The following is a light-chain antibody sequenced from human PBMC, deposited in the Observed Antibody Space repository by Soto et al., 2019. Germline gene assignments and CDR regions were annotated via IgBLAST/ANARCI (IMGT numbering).Light chain of an antibody. CDR1: QRISSW. V-gene: IGKV1-12*01. Sequence: DIQMTQSPSSVSASVGDRVTITCRPSQRISSWLAWYQQKPGKAPNLQIYAASNLQSGVPSRFSGTGSRTNFTLSFNTLQPEDFATYYCQQGYSNPWTFGQGTKVDIK. CDR3: QQGYSNPWT. CDR2: AAS. J-gene: IGKJ1*01.